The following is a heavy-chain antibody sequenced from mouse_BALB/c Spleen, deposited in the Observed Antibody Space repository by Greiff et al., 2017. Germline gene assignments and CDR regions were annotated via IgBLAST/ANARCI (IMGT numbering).Heavy chain of an antibody. V-gene: IGHV3-2*02. D-gene: IGHD3-3*01. Sequence: EVKLVESGPGLVKPSQSLSLTCTVTGYSITSDYAWNWIRQFPGNKLEWMGYISYSGSTSYNPSLKSRISITRDTSKNQFFLQLNSVTTEDTATYYCARRWDNYAMDYWGQGTSVTVSS. CDR3: ARRWDNYAMDY. J-gene: IGHJ4*01. CDR2: ISYSGST. CDR1: GYSITSDYA.